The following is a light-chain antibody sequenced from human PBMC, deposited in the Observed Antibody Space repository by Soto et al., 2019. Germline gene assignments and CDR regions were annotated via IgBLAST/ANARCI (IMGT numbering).Light chain of an antibody. CDR3: CSRL. CDR2: EVA. CDR1: STDPATYDL. Sequence: QSALTQPASVSGSPGQSITISCTGTSTDPATYDLVSWYQQHPGKAPQLIIYEVAKRPSGVSARFSGSQSGDTASLTISGLQAADEAYYYCCSRLFGGGTKVPVL. V-gene: IGLV2-23*02. J-gene: IGLJ2*01.